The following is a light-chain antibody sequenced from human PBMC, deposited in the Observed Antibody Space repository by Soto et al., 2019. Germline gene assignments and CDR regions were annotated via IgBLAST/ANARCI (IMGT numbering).Light chain of an antibody. J-gene: IGLJ1*01. CDR2: EVS. CDR1: SSDVGGYNY. CDR3: CSYAGSSYYV. V-gene: IGLV2-8*01. Sequence: QSVLAQPPSASGSPGQSVTISCTGTSSDVGGYNYVSWYQQHPGKAPKLMIYEVSKRPSGVPDRFSGSKSGNTASLTISGLQAEDEAYYYCCSYAGSSYYVFGSGTKVTVL.